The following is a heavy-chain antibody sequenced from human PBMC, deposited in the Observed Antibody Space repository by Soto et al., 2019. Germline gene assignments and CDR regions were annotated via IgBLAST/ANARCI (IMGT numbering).Heavy chain of an antibody. CDR1: VYSFTSYW. Sequence: GEALKISCKGSVYSFTSYWISWLRQMPVKVLEWMGRIDPSDSYTNYSPSFQVHVTISADKSISTAYLQWSSPKASDTAMYYCAGWDYYDSSGYSPDAFDIWGQGTMVTVSS. J-gene: IGHJ3*02. CDR3: AGWDYYDSSGYSPDAFDI. CDR2: IDPSDSYT. D-gene: IGHD3-22*01. V-gene: IGHV5-10-1*01.